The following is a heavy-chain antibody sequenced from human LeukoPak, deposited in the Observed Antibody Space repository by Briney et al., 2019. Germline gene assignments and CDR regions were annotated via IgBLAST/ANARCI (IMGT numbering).Heavy chain of an antibody. D-gene: IGHD2-2*01. V-gene: IGHV3-21*01. CDR3: ARDPQRYCSSNSCLVDY. Sequence: TGGSLRLSCTASGFTFSSYSMNGVRQAPGKGLEWLSSISSGSTYVYYADSVKGRFTISRDNAKNSLYLQMNSLTAEDTAVYYCARDPQRYCSSNSCLVDYWGQGTLVTVSS. CDR1: GFTFSSYS. J-gene: IGHJ4*02. CDR2: ISSGSTYV.